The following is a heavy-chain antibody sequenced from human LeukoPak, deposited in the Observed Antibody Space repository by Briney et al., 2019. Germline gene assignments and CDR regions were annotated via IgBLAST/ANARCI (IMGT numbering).Heavy chain of an antibody. J-gene: IGHJ2*01. CDR3: AREGRLGKYFDL. D-gene: IGHD3-16*01. CDR2: IYSGSSR. Sequence: GGSLRLSCAASGLTVSSNYMSWVRQAPGKGLEWVSVIYSGSSRVSYADSVKGRFTISRDTSKNTLYLQMNSLRTEDTAVYYCAREGRLGKYFDLWGRGTLVTVSS. V-gene: IGHV3-53*01. CDR1: GLTVSSNY.